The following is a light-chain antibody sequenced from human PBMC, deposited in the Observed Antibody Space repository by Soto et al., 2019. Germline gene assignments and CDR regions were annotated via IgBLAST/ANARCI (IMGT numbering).Light chain of an antibody. Sequence: QGVRTQPPSVSGAPGRGGPITFTRGRSHIGAGYDVHWSQPLPGPAPKLLIYGNSNRPSGVPDRFSGSKSGTSASLAITGLQAEDEADYYCQSYDSSLSGYVFGTGTKVTVL. J-gene: IGLJ1*01. CDR1: RSHIGAGYD. V-gene: IGLV1-40*01. CDR2: GNS. CDR3: QSYDSSLSGYV.